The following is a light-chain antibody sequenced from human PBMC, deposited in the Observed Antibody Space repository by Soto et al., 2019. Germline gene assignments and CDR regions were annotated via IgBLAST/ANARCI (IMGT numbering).Light chain of an antibody. V-gene: IGLV1-51*01. Sequence: QSVLAQSPSMSAAPGQRVTISCSGSSSNIPYQFVSWYKQFPGMAPTLLIYDNSRRPSGVPDRFSATKSGPSATLDIAGLQTADEAVYYCASWDSDLDGFVFGPGTKLTVL. CDR1: SSNIPYQF. CDR2: DNS. CDR3: ASWDSDLDGFV. J-gene: IGLJ1*01.